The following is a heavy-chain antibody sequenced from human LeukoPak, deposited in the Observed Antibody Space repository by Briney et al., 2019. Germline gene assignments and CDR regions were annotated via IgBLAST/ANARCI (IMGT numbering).Heavy chain of an antibody. Sequence: STSYAASVKGRFTISTDNSNNTLYLQMNSLIAEDTAVYYCARTYYDFWSGPYYYYYGMDVWGQGTTVTVSS. CDR3: ARTYYDFWSGPYYYYYGMDV. J-gene: IGHJ6*02. V-gene: IGHV3-23*01. CDR2: ST. D-gene: IGHD3-3*01.